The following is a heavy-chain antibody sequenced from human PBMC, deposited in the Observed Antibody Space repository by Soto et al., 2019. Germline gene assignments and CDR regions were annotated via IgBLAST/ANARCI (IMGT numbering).Heavy chain of an antibody. V-gene: IGHV3-21*06. CDR3: VRGMNPLF. J-gene: IGHJ4*01. CDR1: GFTLRTYT. CDR2: ISISSSDR. Sequence: PGGSLRLSCAASGFTLRTYTMNWVRQAPGKGLEWGSSISISSSDRYYADSVRGRFTISRDNAKNALYLQMNSLRADDTAVYFCVRGMNPLFGGQGTLVTVSS.